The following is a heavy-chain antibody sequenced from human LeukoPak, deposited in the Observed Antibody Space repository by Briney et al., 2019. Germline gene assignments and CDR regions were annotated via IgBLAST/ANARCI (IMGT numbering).Heavy chain of an antibody. J-gene: IGHJ4*02. Sequence: GGSLRLSCAASGFTFSSYAMSWVRQAPGKGLEWVAVISYDGSNKYYADSVKGRFTISRDNSKNTLYLQMNSLRAEDTAVYYCXXXXXXXXXXXXXDFDYWGQGTLVTVSS. V-gene: IGHV3-30*03. CDR1: GFTFSSYA. CDR3: XXXXXXXXXXXXXDFDY. CDR2: ISYDGSNK.